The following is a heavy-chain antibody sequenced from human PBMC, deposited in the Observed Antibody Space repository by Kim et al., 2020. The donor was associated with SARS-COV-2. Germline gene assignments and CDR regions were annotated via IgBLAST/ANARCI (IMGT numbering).Heavy chain of an antibody. CDR1: GGSISSSNW. V-gene: IGHV4-4*02. D-gene: IGHD6-19*01. CDR3: ARAPVFPLKYSSGWYEGRYYFDY. Sequence: SETLSLTCAVSGGSISSSNWWSWVRQPPGKGLEWIGEIYHSGSTNYNPSLKSRVTISVDKSKNQFSLKLSSVTAADTAVYYCARAPVFPLKYSSGWYEGRYYFDYWGQGTLVTVSS. CDR2: IYHSGST. J-gene: IGHJ4*02.